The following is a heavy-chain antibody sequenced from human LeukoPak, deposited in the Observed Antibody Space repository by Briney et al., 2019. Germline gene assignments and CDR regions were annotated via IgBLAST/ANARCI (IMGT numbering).Heavy chain of an antibody. J-gene: IGHJ4*02. CDR2: INPNSGGT. D-gene: IGHD3-10*01. V-gene: IGHV1-2*02. Sequence: ASVKVSCKASGYTFTGYYMHWVRQSPGQGLEWTGWINPNSGGTNYAQKFQGRVTMTRDTSISTAYMELSRLRSDDTAVYYCARDYYGSGSYLGEDDYWGQGTLVTVSS. CDR1: GYTFTGYY. CDR3: ARDYYGSGSYLGEDDY.